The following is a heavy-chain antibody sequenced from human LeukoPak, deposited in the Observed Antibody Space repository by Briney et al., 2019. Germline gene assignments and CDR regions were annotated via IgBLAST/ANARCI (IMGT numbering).Heavy chain of an antibody. Sequence: PGRSLRLSCAASGFTFSSYGMHWVRQAPGKGLEWVAVIWYDGSNKYYADSVKGRFTISRDNSKNTLYLQMNSLRAEDTAVYYCAKGGLAAIPNYFDYWGQGTLVTVSS. CDR3: AKGGLAAIPNYFDY. CDR2: IWYDGSNK. J-gene: IGHJ4*02. D-gene: IGHD2-2*02. V-gene: IGHV3-33*06. CDR1: GFTFSSYG.